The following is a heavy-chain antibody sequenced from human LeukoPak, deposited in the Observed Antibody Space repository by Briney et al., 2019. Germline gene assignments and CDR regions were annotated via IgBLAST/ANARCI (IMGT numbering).Heavy chain of an antibody. CDR1: GFTFDNYA. J-gene: IGHJ4*02. Sequence: SGGSLRLSCAASGFTFDNYAMHWVRQAPGKGLEWLSIISWNSGYIGYADSVKGRFTISRDNAKKSLDLQMNSLRAEDTALYYCAKVRGTYSSGYFSDYWGQGTLVTVSS. D-gene: IGHD6-19*01. CDR3: AKVRGTYSSGYFSDY. CDR2: ISWNSGYI. V-gene: IGHV3-9*01.